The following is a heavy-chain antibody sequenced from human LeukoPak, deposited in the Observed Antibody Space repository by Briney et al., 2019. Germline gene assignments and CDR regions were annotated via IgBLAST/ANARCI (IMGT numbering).Heavy chain of an antibody. CDR3: AKDLRGVTKFDY. CDR2: ISGSGGST. J-gene: IGHJ4*02. V-gene: IGHV3-23*01. D-gene: IGHD3-10*01. CDR1: GFTFSSYA. Sequence: GGSLRLSCAASGFTFSSYAMSWVRQAPGKGLEGVSAISGSGGSTYYADSVKGRFTISRDNSKNTLYLQKNSLRAEDTAVYYCAKDLRGVTKFDYWGQGTLVTVSS.